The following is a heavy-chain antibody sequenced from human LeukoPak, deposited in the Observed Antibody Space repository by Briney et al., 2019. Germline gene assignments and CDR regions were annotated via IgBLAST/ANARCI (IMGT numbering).Heavy chain of an antibody. CDR1: GDSIISSTYY. V-gene: IGHV4-39*07. Sequence: PSETLSLTCTVSGDSIISSTYYWGWIRQPPGKGLEWIGSIYYSGSTYYNPSLKSRVTISVDTSKNQFSLKLSSVTAADTAVYYCAREDYYDNSGYLWGFDYWGQGTLVTVSS. J-gene: IGHJ4*02. CDR2: IYYSGST. CDR3: AREDYYDNSGYLWGFDY. D-gene: IGHD3-22*01.